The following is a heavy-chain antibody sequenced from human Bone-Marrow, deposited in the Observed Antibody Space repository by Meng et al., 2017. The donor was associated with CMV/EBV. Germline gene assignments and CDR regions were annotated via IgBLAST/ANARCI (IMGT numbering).Heavy chain of an antibody. D-gene: IGHD6-13*01. Sequence: ASVKVSCKASGYTFTRYGIRWVRQAPGQGLEWMGWISAYNGNTNYAQKLQGRVTMTTDTSTSTAYMELRSLRSDDTAVYYCARNWYGLAAAGTVYYYGMDVWGQGTTVTVSS. V-gene: IGHV1-18*01. CDR2: ISAYNGNT. CDR1: GYTFTRYG. J-gene: IGHJ6*02. CDR3: ARNWYGLAAAGTVYYYGMDV.